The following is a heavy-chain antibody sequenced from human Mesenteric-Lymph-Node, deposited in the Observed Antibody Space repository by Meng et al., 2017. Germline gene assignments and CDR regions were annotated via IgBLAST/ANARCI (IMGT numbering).Heavy chain of an antibody. CDR1: GGSISSSSYY. D-gene: IGHD3-10*01. CDR2: IYYSGST. J-gene: IGHJ4*02. V-gene: IGHV4-39*07. Sequence: GSLRLSCTVSGGSISSSSYYWGWIRQPPGKGLEWIGSIYYSGSTYYNPSLKSRVTISVDTSKNQFSLKLDSVTAADTAVYYCARVPRYYYGSGTYYLDYWGQGTLVTVSS. CDR3: ARVPRYYYGSGTYYLDY.